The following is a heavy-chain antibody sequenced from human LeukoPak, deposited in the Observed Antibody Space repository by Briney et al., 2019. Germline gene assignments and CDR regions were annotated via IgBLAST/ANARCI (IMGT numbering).Heavy chain of an antibody. D-gene: IGHD2-2*01. Sequence: GESLKISCKGSGYSFSSNWIGWVRQMPGKGLEWMGIIYPGDSDTRYSPSFQGQVITSADKSISTAYLQWSSLKASDTAMYYCARSRSSSNRFDPWGQGTLVTVSS. CDR3: ARSRSSSNRFDP. CDR2: IYPGDSDT. J-gene: IGHJ5*02. V-gene: IGHV5-51*01. CDR1: GYSFSSNW.